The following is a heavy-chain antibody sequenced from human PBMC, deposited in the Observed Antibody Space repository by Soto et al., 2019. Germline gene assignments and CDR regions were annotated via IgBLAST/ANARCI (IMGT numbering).Heavy chain of an antibody. CDR3: ARERAVGLYLDD. CDR2: ISAFNGNT. D-gene: IGHD6-19*01. J-gene: IGHJ4*02. Sequence: QVQLLQSGPEVKKPGTSVKVSCKASGDTFTNLGISWVRQAPGQGLEWMGWISAFNGNTNYAQKFQGRVTMTTETSTRTLYMELRSLRSDDTVVYYCARERAVGLYLDDWGQGTLVTVSS. CDR1: GDTFTNLG. V-gene: IGHV1-18*04.